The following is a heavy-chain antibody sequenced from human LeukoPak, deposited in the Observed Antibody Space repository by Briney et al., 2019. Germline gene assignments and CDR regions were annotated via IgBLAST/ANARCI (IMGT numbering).Heavy chain of an antibody. CDR1: GYTFTSYG. D-gene: IGHD5-18*01. CDR3: ARDRVDTAMVISGWFDP. V-gene: IGHV1-18*01. J-gene: IGHJ5*02. CDR2: ISAYNGNT. Sequence: ASVKVSCKASGYTFTSYGISWVRQAPGQGLERMGWISAYNGNTNYAQKLQGRVTMTTDTSTSTAYMELRSLRSDDTAVYYCARDRVDTAMVISGWFDPWGQGTLVTVSS.